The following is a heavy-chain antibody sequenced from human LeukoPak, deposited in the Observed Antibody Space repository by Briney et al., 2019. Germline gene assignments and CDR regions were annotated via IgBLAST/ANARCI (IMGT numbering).Heavy chain of an antibody. J-gene: IGHJ4*02. CDR3: TLIQGWGSGSYYRDF. CDR2: VKSKGAGETT. CDR1: GFSISNDW. D-gene: IGHD3-10*01. V-gene: IGHV3-15*01. Sequence: SGGSLRLSCAASGFSISNDWMSWVRQAPGKGLEWVARVKSKGAGETTDYAAPVKGRFTISRDDSKNTLYLQMNSLKTEDTAVYYCTLIQGWGSGSYYRDFWGQGTLVTVSS.